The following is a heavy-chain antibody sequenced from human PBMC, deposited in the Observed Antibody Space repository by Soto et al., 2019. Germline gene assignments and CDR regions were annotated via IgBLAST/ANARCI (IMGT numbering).Heavy chain of an antibody. CDR3: AKELSGGMDV. Sequence: GGSLRLSCAASGFTFSSYGMHWARQAPGKGLEWVAVISYDGSNKYYADSVKGRFTISRDNSKNTLYLQMNSLRAEDTAVYYCAKELSGGMDVWGQGTTVTVSS. V-gene: IGHV3-30*18. D-gene: IGHD2-15*01. CDR2: ISYDGSNK. CDR1: GFTFSSYG. J-gene: IGHJ6*02.